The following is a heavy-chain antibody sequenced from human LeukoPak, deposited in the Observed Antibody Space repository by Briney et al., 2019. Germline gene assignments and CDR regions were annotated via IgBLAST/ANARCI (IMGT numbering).Heavy chain of an antibody. Sequence: ASVKVSCKASGGTFSSYAISWVRQAPGQGLEWMGRIIPILGIAKYAQKFQGRVTITADKSTSTAYMELSSLRSEDTAVYYCARGNPMYYYDSSGYYGTYDYWGQGTLVTVSS. CDR2: IIPILGIA. J-gene: IGHJ4*02. CDR1: GGTFSSYA. D-gene: IGHD3-22*01. V-gene: IGHV1-69*04. CDR3: ARGNPMYYYDSSGYYGTYDY.